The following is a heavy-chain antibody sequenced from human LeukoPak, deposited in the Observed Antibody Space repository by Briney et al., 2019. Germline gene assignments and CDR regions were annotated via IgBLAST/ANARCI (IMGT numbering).Heavy chain of an antibody. V-gene: IGHV1-46*01. J-gene: IGHJ4*02. D-gene: IGHD1-26*01. CDR1: GYTFTSYY. CDR3: ARAGAYSGSYGY. CDR2: INPSGGST. Sequence: ASVKVSCKASGYTFTSYYIHWVRQAPTQGLEWMGIINPSGGSTTYAQRFQGRVTMTRDKSTGTVYMELSSLRSEDTGVYYCARAGAYSGSYGYRGQGTLITVSS.